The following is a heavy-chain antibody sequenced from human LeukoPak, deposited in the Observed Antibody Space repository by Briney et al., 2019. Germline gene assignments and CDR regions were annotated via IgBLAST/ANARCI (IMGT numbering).Heavy chain of an antibody. CDR3: ARSSERKYYFDY. J-gene: IGHJ4*02. CDR1: GFTFSSYG. D-gene: IGHD3-22*01. CDR2: IRYDGSNK. V-gene: IGHV3-30*02. Sequence: GGSLRLSCAASGFTFSSYGMHWVRQAPGKGLEWVAFIRYDGSNKYYADSVKGRFTISRDNSKNTLYLQMNSLRAEDTAVYYCARSSERKYYFDYWGQGTLVTVSS.